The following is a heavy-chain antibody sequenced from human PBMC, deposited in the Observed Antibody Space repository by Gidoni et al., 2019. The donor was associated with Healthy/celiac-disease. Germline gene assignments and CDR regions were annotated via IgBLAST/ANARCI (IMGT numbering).Heavy chain of an antibody. V-gene: IGHV4-59*01. Sequence: QVQLQESGPGLVKPSETLSLTCTVSGGSISSYYWSWIRQPPGKGLEWIGYIYYSGSTNYNPSLKSRVTISLDTSKNQFSLKLSSVTAADTAVYYCARELVSYYGSGSPANWFDPWGQGTLVTVSS. D-gene: IGHD3-10*01. CDR3: ARELVSYYGSGSPANWFDP. J-gene: IGHJ5*02. CDR1: GGSISSYY. CDR2: IYYSGST.